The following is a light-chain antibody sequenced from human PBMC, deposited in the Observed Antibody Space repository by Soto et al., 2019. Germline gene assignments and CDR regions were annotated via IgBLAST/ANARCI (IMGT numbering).Light chain of an antibody. CDR3: AAWDDSLRGVI. Sequence: QSVVTQPPSASGTPGQRVTTSCSGGSSNIGYSYVYWYQQVPGTAPKLLIQRNNQRPSGVPDRFSGSKSGTSASLAISGLRSEDEADYFCAAWDDSLRGVIFGGGTKLTVL. CDR2: RNN. J-gene: IGLJ2*01. V-gene: IGLV1-47*01. CDR1: SSNIGYSY.